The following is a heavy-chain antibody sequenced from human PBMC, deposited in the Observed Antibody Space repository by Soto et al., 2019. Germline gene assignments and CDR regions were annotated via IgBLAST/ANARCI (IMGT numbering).Heavy chain of an antibody. Sequence: LSLTCTVSGGSFSSVSYYWSWIRQPPGKGLEWIGYIYYSGSTNYNPSLKSRVTISVDTSKNQFSLKLSSVTAADTAVYYCARDSAAAGIVSDYWGKGTLVTVSS. V-gene: IGHV4-61*01. J-gene: IGHJ4*02. CDR2: IYYSGST. CDR1: GGSFSSVSYY. CDR3: ARDSAAAGIVSDY. D-gene: IGHD6-13*01.